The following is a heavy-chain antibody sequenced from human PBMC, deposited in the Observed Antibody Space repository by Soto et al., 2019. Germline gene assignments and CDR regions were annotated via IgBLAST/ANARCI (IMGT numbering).Heavy chain of an antibody. CDR2: ISYDGRNQ. CDR1: GFTFNIYG. CDR3: AKDQASGQGSFDS. Sequence: VKLVESGGGVVQPGGSRRLSCAASGFTFNIYGMHWVRQAPDKGLEWVALISYDGRNQYYADSVKGRFTISSDNSKNTLFLQMTSLRADDTAVYYCAKDQASGQGSFDSWGQGTLVTVSS. J-gene: IGHJ4*02. V-gene: IGHV3-30*18.